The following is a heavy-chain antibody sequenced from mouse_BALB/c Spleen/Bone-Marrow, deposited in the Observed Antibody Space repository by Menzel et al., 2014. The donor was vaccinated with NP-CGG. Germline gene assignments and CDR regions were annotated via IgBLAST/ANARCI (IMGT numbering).Heavy chain of an antibody. CDR1: DYTFTTYW. Sequence: VKLMESGPDLVRPGSSVKMSCKASDYTFTTYWMHWVKQRPGQGLEWIGMIDPSTSETRLNQKFKDKATLIVDKSSNTAYMQLSSLTSEDSAVYYCARRTLAMDYWGQGTSVTASS. CDR3: ARRTLAMDY. J-gene: IGHJ4*01. V-gene: IGHV1-52*01. CDR2: IDPSTSET.